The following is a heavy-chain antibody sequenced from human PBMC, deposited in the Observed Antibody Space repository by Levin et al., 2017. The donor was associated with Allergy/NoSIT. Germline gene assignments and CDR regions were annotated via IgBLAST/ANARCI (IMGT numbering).Heavy chain of an antibody. D-gene: IGHD3-10*01. CDR3: ARATNHYYGRGFDY. Sequence: QTLSLTCTFSCFSLPTSGMCVSWIRQPPGNALEWLARIDWDDDKYYSTSLKTRLTISRDTSKNQVVLTMTSMDPVDTATYYCARATNHYYGRGFDYWGQGTPVTVSS. CDR2: IDWDDDK. J-gene: IGHJ4*02. V-gene: IGHV2-70*11. CDR1: CFSLPTSGMC.